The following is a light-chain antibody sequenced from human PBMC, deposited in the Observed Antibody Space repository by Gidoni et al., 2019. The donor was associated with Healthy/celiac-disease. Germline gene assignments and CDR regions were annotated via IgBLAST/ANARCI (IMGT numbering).Light chain of an antibody. Sequence: EIVMPQSPATLSVSPGERATLSCRASQSVSSNLAWYQQTPCQAPRLLIYGASTRATGIPARFSGSGSGTEFTLTISSLQSEDCAVYYCQQYKNWPPLTFGGGTKVEIK. J-gene: IGKJ4*01. CDR1: QSVSSN. V-gene: IGKV3-15*01. CDR3: QQYKNWPPLT. CDR2: GAS.